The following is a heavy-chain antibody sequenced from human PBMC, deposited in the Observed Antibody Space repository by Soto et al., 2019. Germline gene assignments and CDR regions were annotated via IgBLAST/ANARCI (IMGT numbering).Heavy chain of an antibody. CDR2: ISSSSDTI. CDR1: GITISSNG. Sequence: EVQLVESGGGSVQPGGSLRLSCAASGITISSNGMNWDRQAPGKGLEWVSYISSSSDTIYYADFVKGRFTISRDNAKNSLYLQMNSLRVEDTATYYCARGMGIATTGRYDYWGQGTLVTVSS. CDR3: ARGMGIATTGRYDY. V-gene: IGHV3-48*01. D-gene: IGHD1-1*01. J-gene: IGHJ4*02.